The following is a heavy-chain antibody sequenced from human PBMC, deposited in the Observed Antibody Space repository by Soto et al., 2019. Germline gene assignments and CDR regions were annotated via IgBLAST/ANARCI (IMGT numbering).Heavy chain of an antibody. CDR2: IYYSGST. D-gene: IGHD1-1*01. J-gene: IGHJ3*02. CDR1: GGSISSYY. V-gene: IGHV4-59*01. CDR3: ARDNWSDAFDI. Sequence: SETLSLTCTVSGGSISSYYWSWIRQPPGKGLEWIGYIYYSGSTNYNPSLKSRVTISVDTSKNQFSLKLSSVTAADTAVYYCARDNWSDAFDIWGQGTMVTVSS.